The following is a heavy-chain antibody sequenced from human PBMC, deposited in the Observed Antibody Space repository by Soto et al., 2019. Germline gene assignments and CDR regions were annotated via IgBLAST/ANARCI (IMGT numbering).Heavy chain of an antibody. CDR3: AKADYYGSGSSPPFDY. J-gene: IGHJ4*02. CDR2: ISGSGGST. Sequence: HPGGSLRLSCAASGFTFSSYAMSWVRQAPGKGLEWVSAISGSGGSTYYADSVKGRFTISRDNSKNTLYLQMNSLRAEDTAVYYCAKADYYGSGSSPPFDYWGQGTLVTVSS. D-gene: IGHD3-10*01. CDR1: GFTFSSYA. V-gene: IGHV3-23*01.